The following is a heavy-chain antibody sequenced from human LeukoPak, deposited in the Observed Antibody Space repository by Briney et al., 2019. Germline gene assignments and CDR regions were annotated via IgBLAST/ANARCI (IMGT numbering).Heavy chain of an antibody. CDR2: ISSSSSYI. D-gene: IGHD2-2*01. V-gene: IGHV3-21*01. CDR1: GFTFSSYS. Sequence: PERSLRLSCAASGFTFSSYSMNWVRQAPGKGLEWVSSISSSSSYIYYADSVKGRFTISRDNAKNSLYLQMNSLRAEDTAVYYRARDPIQLAHFDYWGQGTLVTVSS. CDR3: ARDPIQLAHFDY. J-gene: IGHJ4*02.